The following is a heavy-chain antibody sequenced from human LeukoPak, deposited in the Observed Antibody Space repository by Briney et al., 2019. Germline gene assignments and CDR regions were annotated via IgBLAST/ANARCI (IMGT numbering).Heavy chain of an antibody. V-gene: IGHV3-48*03. D-gene: IGHD2-15*01. J-gene: IGHJ4*02. CDR1: GFTFSSYG. CDR2: ISSSGSNM. Sequence: GGSLRLSCAASGFTFSSYGMNWVRQAPGKGLEWVSYISSSGSNMYYADSVKGRFTISRDNAKNSLYLQMDSLRAEDTAVYYCARDNIRYSVDFWGQATLVIVSS. CDR3: ARDNIRYSVDF.